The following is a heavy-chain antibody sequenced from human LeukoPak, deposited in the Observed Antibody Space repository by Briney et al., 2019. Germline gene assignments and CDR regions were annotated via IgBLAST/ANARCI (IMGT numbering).Heavy chain of an antibody. CDR2: IRSKANSYAT. D-gene: IGHD5-18*01. V-gene: IGHV3-73*01. Sequence: GGSLKLSCAASGFTFSGSALHWVRQASGKGLEWVGRIRSKANSYATAYAASVKGRFTISRDDSKNTAYLQMNSLKTEDTAVYYCTSLVDTAIGYQAAFDIWGQGTMVTVSS. J-gene: IGHJ3*02. CDR1: GFTFSGSA. CDR3: TSLVDTAIGYQAAFDI.